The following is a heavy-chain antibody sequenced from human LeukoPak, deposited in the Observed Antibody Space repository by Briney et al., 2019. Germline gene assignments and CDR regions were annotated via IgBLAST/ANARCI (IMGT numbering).Heavy chain of an antibody. V-gene: IGHV3-30*02. J-gene: IGHJ5*02. CDR3: AKDQVTA. CDR1: GFTFSSYG. CDR2: IQYDGSYE. Sequence: PGGSLRLSCAASGFTFSSYGMHWVRQAPGKGLEWVAFIQYDGSYESYTDSVKGRSTVSRDNSKNTLYLQMNSLRAEDTAVYYCAKDQVTAWGQGTLVTVSS. D-gene: IGHD5-18*01.